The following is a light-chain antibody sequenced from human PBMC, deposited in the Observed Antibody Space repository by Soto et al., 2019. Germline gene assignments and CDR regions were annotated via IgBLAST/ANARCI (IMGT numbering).Light chain of an antibody. CDR3: ASYTSSSPLV. V-gene: IGLV2-14*03. CDR2: DVL. CDR1: SNDVGGHDY. Sequence: QSVLTQPASVSGSPGQSITISCTGTSNDVGGHDYVSWYQQHPGKAPKLVIYDVLSRPSGVSDRFSGSKSGHTASLTISGLRPEDEADYYCASYTSSSPLVFGTGTKLTVL. J-gene: IGLJ1*01.